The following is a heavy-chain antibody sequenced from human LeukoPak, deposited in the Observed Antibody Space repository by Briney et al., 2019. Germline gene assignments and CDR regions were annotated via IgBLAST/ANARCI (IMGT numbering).Heavy chain of an antibody. J-gene: IGHJ5*02. D-gene: IGHD3-10*01. CDR2: ISGSGGST. Sequence: GGSLRLSCAASGFTFSSYAMSWVGQAPGKGLEWVSAISGSGGSTYYADSVKGRFTISRDSSKNTLYLQMNSLRAEDTAVYYCAKVLGVYGSGDNWFDPWGQGTLVTVSS. CDR1: GFTFSSYA. V-gene: IGHV3-23*01. CDR3: AKVLGVYGSGDNWFDP.